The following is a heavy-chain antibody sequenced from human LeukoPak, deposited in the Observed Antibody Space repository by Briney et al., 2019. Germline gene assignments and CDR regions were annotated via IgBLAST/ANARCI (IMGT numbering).Heavy chain of an antibody. CDR2: IYYRGST. V-gene: IGHV4-39*01. CDR1: GGSISSSSYY. D-gene: IGHD6-19*01. Sequence: SETLSLTCTVSGGSISSSSYYRGWIRQPPGKGLEWIGSIYYRGSTYYNPSLKSRVTISVDTSKNQFSLKLSSVTAADTAVYYCARLHSGWYEFDYWGQGTLVTVSS. CDR3: ARLHSGWYEFDY. J-gene: IGHJ4*02.